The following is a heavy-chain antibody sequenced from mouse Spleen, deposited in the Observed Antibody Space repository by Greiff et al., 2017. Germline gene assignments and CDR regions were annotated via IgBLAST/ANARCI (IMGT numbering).Heavy chain of an antibody. D-gene: IGHD2-4*01. J-gene: IGHJ2*01. CDR3: ARPYDYWNFDY. Sequence: VQLQQSGPGLVQPSQSLSITCTVSGFSLTSYGVHWVRQSPGKGLEWLGVIWSGGSTDDNAAFISRLSISKDNSKSQVFFKMNSLQADDTAIYYCARPYDYWNFDYWGQGTTLTVSS. CDR1: GFSLTSYG. V-gene: IGHV2-2*01. CDR2: IWSGGST.